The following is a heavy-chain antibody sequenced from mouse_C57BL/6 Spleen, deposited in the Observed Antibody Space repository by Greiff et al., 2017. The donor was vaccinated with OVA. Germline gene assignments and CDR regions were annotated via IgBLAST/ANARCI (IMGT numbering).Heavy chain of an antibody. Sequence: EVNVVESVAELVRPGASVKLSCTASGFNIKNTYMHWVKQRPEQGLEWIGRIDPANGNTKYAPKFQGKATITADTSSNTAYLQLSSLTSEDTAIYYCARSYGSSHWYFDVWGTGTTVTVSS. CDR3: ARSYGSSHWYFDV. V-gene: IGHV14-3*01. J-gene: IGHJ1*03. CDR1: GFNIKNTY. D-gene: IGHD1-1*01. CDR2: IDPANGNT.